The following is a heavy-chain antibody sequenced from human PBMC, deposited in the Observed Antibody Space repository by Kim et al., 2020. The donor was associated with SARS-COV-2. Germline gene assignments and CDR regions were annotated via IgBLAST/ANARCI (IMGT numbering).Heavy chain of an antibody. J-gene: IGHJ4*02. Sequence: TIYTQKFQGRVTVSRDTSAETAYMALNSLRFEDPAVYYCARLVWNLYYFDFWGQGTLVTVSS. D-gene: IGHD1-1*01. CDR2: T. CDR3: ARLVWNLYYFDF. V-gene: IGHV1-3*01.